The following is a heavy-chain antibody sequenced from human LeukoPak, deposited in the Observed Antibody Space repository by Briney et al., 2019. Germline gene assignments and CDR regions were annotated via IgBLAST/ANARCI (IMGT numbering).Heavy chain of an antibody. J-gene: IGHJ3*02. CDR1: GFTFSSYS. CDR2: ISSSSSYI. CDR3: ATHRVTYYYDSNAFDI. V-gene: IGHV3-21*01. Sequence: PGGSLRLSCAAPGFTFSSYSMNWVRQAPGKGLEWVSSISSSSSYIYYADSVKGRFTISRDNAKNSLYLQMNSLRAEDTAVYYCATHRVTYYYDSNAFDIWGQGTMVTVSS. D-gene: IGHD3-22*01.